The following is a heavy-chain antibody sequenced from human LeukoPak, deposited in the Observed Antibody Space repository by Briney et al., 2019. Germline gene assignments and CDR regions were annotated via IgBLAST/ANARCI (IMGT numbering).Heavy chain of an antibody. CDR1: GGSISSSSYY. CDR2: IYYSGST. J-gene: IGHJ4*02. V-gene: IGHV4-39*07. D-gene: IGHD6-6*01. CDR3: ARGRESIAARSYFDY. Sequence: SETLSLTCTVSGGSISSSSYYWGWIRQPPGKGLEWIGSIYYSGSTYYNPSLKSRVTISVDTSKNQFSLKLSSVTAADTAVYYCARGRESIAARSYFDYWGQGTLVTVSS.